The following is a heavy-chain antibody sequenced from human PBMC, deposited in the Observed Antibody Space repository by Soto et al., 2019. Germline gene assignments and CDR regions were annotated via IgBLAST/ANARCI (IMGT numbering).Heavy chain of an antibody. CDR2: INHSGST. CDR3: ATDPGPDCYYYGLDV. CDR1: GVSFSGYY. J-gene: IGHJ6*02. Sequence: SETLSLTCAVYGVSFSGYYWSWIRQPPGKGLEWIGEINHSGSTNYNPSLKSRVTISVDTSKNQFSLKLSSVTAADTAVYYCATDPGPDCYYYGLDVWGQGTTVT. V-gene: IGHV4-34*01.